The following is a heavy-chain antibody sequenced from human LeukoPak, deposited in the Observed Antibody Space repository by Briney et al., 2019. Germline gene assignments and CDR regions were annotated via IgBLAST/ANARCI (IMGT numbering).Heavy chain of an antibody. V-gene: IGHV3-30-3*01. CDR2: ISYDGSNK. D-gene: IGHD4-23*01. CDR1: GFTFSSYA. CDR3: ARGRTTVVTQGSYDY. Sequence: GGSLRLSCAASGFTFSSYAMHWVRQAPGKGLEWVAVISYDGSNKYYADSVKGRFTISRDNSKNTLYLQMNSLRAEDTAVYYCARGRTTVVTQGSYDYWGQGTLVTVSS. J-gene: IGHJ4*02.